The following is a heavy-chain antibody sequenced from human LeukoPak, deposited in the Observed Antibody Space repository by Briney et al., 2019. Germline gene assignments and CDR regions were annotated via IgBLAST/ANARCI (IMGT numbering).Heavy chain of an antibody. Sequence: GGALILSCSASGFTFTTFTMNSVPQAPAKGLGRVSSISSGDSYITYADTVKGRFTVSRDNTKKSLYLKMNSLRAEDTAVYYCARDRVCGDCPFNYGMDVWGQGTTVTVSS. J-gene: IGHJ6*02. V-gene: IGHV3-21*01. D-gene: IGHD2-21*02. CDR2: ISSGDSYI. CDR1: GFTFTTFT. CDR3: ARDRVCGDCPFNYGMDV.